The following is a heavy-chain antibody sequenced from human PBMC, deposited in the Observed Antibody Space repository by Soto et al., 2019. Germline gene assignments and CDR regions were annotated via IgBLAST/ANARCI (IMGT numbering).Heavy chain of an antibody. D-gene: IGHD2-15*01. CDR3: AKADDDIVVVVAATHVYYGMDV. CDR2: ITSSSYT. CDR1: GFPFSDYY. Sequence: PGGSLRLSCAASGFPFSDYYMSWIRQAPGKGLEWISYITSSSYTNYADSVKGRFTISRDNSKNTLYLQMNSLRAEDTAVYYCAKADDDIVVVVAATHVYYGMDVWGQGTTVTVSS. J-gene: IGHJ6*02. V-gene: IGHV3-11*06.